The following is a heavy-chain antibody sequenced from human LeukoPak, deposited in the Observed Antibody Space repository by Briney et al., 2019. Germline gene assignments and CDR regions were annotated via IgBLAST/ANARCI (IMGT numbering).Heavy chain of an antibody. CDR3: ARASVSIAAAGTSPLFDY. CDR2: IYYSGST. V-gene: IGHV4-59*12. Sequence: PSETLSLTCTVSGGSISSYYWSWIRQPPGKGLEWIGYIYYSGSTNYNPSLKSRVTISVDTSKNQFSLKLSSVTAADTAVYYCARASVSIAAAGTSPLFDYWGQGTLVTVSS. D-gene: IGHD6-13*01. CDR1: GGSISSYY. J-gene: IGHJ4*02.